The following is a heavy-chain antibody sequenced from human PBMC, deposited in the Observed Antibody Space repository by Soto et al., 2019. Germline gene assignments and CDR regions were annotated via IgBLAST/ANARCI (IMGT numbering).Heavy chain of an antibody. CDR2: INSDGSST. D-gene: IGHD6-13*01. CDR3: VRYMYSSSWYPDY. CDR1: GFTFSSYW. J-gene: IGHJ4*02. Sequence: GGSLRLSCAASGFTFSSYWMHWVRQAPGKGLVWVARINSDGSSTNYADSVKGRFTISRDNAKNTPYLQMNSLRAEDTAVYYCVRYMYSSSWYPDYWGQGTLVTVSS. V-gene: IGHV3-74*01.